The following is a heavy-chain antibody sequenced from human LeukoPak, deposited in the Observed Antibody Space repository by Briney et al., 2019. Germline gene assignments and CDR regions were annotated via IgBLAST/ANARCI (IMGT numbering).Heavy chain of an antibody. CDR1: GFTFSSYA. CDR2: ISGSGGST. D-gene: IGHD2-2*01. J-gene: IGHJ4*02. CDR3: AKGRSTSWKASYYFDY. Sequence: GGSLRLSCAASGFTFSSYAMSWVRQAPGKGLEWVSAISGSGGSTYYADSVKGRFTISRDNSKNTLYLQMNSLRAEDTAVYHCAKGRSTSWKASYYFDYWGQGTLVTVSS. V-gene: IGHV3-23*01.